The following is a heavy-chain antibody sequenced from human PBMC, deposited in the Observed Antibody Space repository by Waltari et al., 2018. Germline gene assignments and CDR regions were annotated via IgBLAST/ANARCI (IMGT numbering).Heavy chain of an antibody. CDR1: GYTFTSYA. Sequence: QVQLVQSGAEVKKPGASVKVSCKASGYTFTSYAMHWVRQAPGQRLEWMGWINAGNGNTKYSQKFQGRVTITRDTSASTAYMELSSLRSEDTAVYYCARARTTIAVGGGFQHWGQGTLVTVSS. D-gene: IGHD6-19*01. J-gene: IGHJ1*01. CDR3: ARARTTIAVGGGFQH. V-gene: IGHV1-3*01. CDR2: INAGNGNT.